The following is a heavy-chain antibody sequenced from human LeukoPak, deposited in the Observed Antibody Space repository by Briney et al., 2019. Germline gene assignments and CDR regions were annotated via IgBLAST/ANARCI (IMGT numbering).Heavy chain of an antibody. CDR3: ASWEGYSYGTSLDAFDI. CDR1: GYTFTDSY. J-gene: IGHJ3*02. Sequence: ASVKVSCKASGYTFTDSYIHWVRQAPGQGLEWMGWINPKNGGTRYAPIFQGRVTMTRDTSISTAYMELSRLRSDDTAVYYCASWEGYSYGTSLDAFDIWGQGTMVTVSS. V-gene: IGHV1-2*02. CDR2: INPKNGGT. D-gene: IGHD5-18*01.